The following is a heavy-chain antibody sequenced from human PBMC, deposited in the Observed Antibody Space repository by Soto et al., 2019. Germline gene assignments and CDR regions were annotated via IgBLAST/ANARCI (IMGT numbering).Heavy chain of an antibody. J-gene: IGHJ6*02. D-gene: IGHD1-26*01. CDR2: ISVDDGDT. CDR3: ARDQVAKWAPGSPIVNYYYGMDA. Sequence: VPVKVPSEAPGDSITCDSRCWAQQAPGQGPDRMGRISVDDGDTNYAQHFQGRLNMSTDTSTSTAYMEMRSLRSDDTAVYYCARDQVAKWAPGSPIVNYYYGMDAWGQGPTVSLSS. V-gene: IGHV1-18*04. CDR1: GDSITCDS.